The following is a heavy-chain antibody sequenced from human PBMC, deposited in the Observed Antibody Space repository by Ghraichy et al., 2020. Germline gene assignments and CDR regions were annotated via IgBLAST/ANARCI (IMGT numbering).Heavy chain of an antibody. Sequence: GGSLRLSCAASGFTFSSYSMNWVRQAPGKGLEWVSYISSSGSTIYYADSVKGRFTISRDNAKNSLYLQMNSLRDEDTAVYYCARRGEWLKAWLYYYGMDVWGQGTTVTVSS. D-gene: IGHD6-19*01. J-gene: IGHJ6*02. CDR3: ARRGEWLKAWLYYYGMDV. CDR2: ISSSGSTI. V-gene: IGHV3-48*02. CDR1: GFTFSSYS.